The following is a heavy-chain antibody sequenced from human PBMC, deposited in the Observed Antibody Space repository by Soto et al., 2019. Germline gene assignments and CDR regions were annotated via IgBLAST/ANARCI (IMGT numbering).Heavy chain of an antibody. CDR2: TSYDGNNK. CDR1: GFRFKSFV. V-gene: IGHV3-30*19. J-gene: IGHJ4*02. D-gene: IGHD3-16*01. Sequence: QVQLVESGGGVVQPGTSLRLSCAASGFRFKSFVMHWVHQAPGKGLEWVAFTSYDGNNKDYGDSVKGRFTVSRDNSQNTLHLQMDFLRPEDTALYYCARWGTTGGFDLWGQGTLVSVSS. CDR3: ARWGTTGGFDL.